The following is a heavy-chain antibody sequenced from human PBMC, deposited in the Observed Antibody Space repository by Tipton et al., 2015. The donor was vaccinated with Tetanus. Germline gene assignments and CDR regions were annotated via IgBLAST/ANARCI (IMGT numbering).Heavy chain of an antibody. Sequence: TLSLTCSVSGGSISSSDHYWGWIRQPPGKGLEWIGYISYSGSTYYSPSIQSRVTMSRDASKNQFSLRLTSVTAADTAVYFCARGATILLRLGEFTDAFDVWGQGTLVTVSS. J-gene: IGHJ3*01. CDR2: ISYSGST. D-gene: IGHD3-10*01. V-gene: IGHV4-30-4*01. CDR1: GGSISSSDHY. CDR3: ARGATILLRLGEFTDAFDV.